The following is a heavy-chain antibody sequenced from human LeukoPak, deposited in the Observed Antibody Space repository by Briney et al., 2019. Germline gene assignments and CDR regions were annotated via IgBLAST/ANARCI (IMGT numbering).Heavy chain of an antibody. CDR3: ARGPRWSSYYDFWSGYCFDY. D-gene: IGHD3-3*01. Sequence: SETLSLTCAVYGGSFSGYYWSWIRQPPGKGLEWIGEINHSGSTNYNPSLKSRVTISVDTSKNQFSLKLSSVTAADMAVYYCARGPRWSSYYDFWSGYCFDYWGQGTLVTVSS. V-gene: IGHV4-34*01. J-gene: IGHJ4*02. CDR1: GGSFSGYY. CDR2: INHSGST.